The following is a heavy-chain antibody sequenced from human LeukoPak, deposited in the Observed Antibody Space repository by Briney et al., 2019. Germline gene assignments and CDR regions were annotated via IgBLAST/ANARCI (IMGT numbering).Heavy chain of an antibody. Sequence: GESLKISCKASGYSFITYWIGWVRQMPGKDLEWMGVINPSDADTRYNPSFQGQVTISADKSIKTVYLQLSSLKASDTAMYYCARRVLRYFDWPPDAFDIWGQGTMVTVSS. CDR3: ARRVLRYFDWPPDAFDI. CDR1: GYSFITYW. J-gene: IGHJ3*02. CDR2: INPSDADT. D-gene: IGHD3-9*01. V-gene: IGHV5-51*01.